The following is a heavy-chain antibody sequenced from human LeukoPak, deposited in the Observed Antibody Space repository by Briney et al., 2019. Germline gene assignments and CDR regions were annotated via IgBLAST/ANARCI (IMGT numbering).Heavy chain of an antibody. D-gene: IGHD3-10*01. V-gene: IGHV4-39*07. J-gene: IGHJ4*02. CDR3: ASANTHYGSGSSYFDY. CDR1: GGSISSSSYY. Sequence: PSETLSLTCTVSGGSISSSSYYWGWIRQPPGKGLEWIGEINHSGSTNYNPSLKSRVTISVDTSKNQFSLKLSSVTAADTAVYYCASANTHYGSGSSYFDYWGQGTLVTVSS. CDR2: INHSGST.